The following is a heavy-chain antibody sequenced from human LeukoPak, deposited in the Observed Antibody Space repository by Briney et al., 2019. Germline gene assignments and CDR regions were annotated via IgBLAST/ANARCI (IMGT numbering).Heavy chain of an antibody. D-gene: IGHD4-23*01. V-gene: IGHV4-38-2*01. CDR1: GFTFSSYW. CDR3: ARVRYGGNSPGDAFDI. J-gene: IGHJ3*02. CDR2: IYHSGST. Sequence: GSLRLSCAASGFTFSSYWMSWVRQAPGKGLEWIGSIYHSGSTYYNPSLRSRVIISVDTTKNQFSLKLSSVSAADTALYYCARVRYGGNSPGDAFDIWGQGTMVTVSS.